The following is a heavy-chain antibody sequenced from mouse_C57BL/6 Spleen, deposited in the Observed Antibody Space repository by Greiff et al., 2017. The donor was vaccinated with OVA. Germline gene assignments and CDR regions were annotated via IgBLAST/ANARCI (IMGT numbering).Heavy chain of an antibody. CDR3: TRTRRSSGLYFDY. CDR1: GFTFSSYA. CDR2: ISSGGDYI. Sequence: EVQVVESGEGLVKPGGSLKLSCAASGFTFSSYAMSWVRQTPEKRLEWVAYISSGGDYIYYADTVKGRFTISRDNARNTLYLQMSSLKSEDTAMYYCTRTRRSSGLYFDYWGQGTTLTVSS. D-gene: IGHD3-2*02. V-gene: IGHV5-9-1*02. J-gene: IGHJ2*01.